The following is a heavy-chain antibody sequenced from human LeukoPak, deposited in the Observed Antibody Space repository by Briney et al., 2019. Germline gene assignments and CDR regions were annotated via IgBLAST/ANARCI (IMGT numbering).Heavy chain of an antibody. CDR2: ISTSSSYI. CDR1: GFTFSSYA. V-gene: IGHV3-21*01. CDR3: AKDPTHYRVWDYYETIGLSY. D-gene: IGHD3-22*01. J-gene: IGHJ4*02. Sequence: GGSLRLSCAASGFTFSSYAMHWVRQAPGKGLEWVSFISTSSSYIYYADSVKGRFTTSRDNARNSLYLQMNSLRAEDTAVYYCAKDPTHYRVWDYYETIGLSYWGQGTLVTVSS.